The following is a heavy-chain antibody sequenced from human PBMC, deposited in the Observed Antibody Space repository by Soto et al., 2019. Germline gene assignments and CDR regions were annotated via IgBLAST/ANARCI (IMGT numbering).Heavy chain of an antibody. Sequence: QITLKESGPTLVKPTQTLTLTCTFSGFSLSTSGVGVGWIRQPPGKALEWLALIYWDDDKRYSPSLKSRLTLTKDTSKNQVFLTMTNMDPVDTATYYCAHSKRITMIVVVQQFDSWGQGTLVTVSS. CDR3: AHSKRITMIVVVQQFDS. CDR1: GFSLSTSGVG. V-gene: IGHV2-5*02. CDR2: IYWDDDK. D-gene: IGHD3-22*01. J-gene: IGHJ4*02.